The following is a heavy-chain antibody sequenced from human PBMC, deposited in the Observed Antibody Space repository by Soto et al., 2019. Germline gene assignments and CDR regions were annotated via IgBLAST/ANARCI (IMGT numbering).Heavy chain of an antibody. V-gene: IGHV3-48*01. CDR1: GFTFSSYS. CDR2: ISSSSSTI. Sequence: EVQLVESGGGLVQPGGSLRLSCAASGFTFSSYSMNWVRQAPGNGLEWVSYISSSSSTIYYADSVKGRFTISRDNAKNSLYLQMNSLRAEDTTVYYCARGGWDIVVVVAATVDYWGQGTLVTVSS. CDR3: ARGGWDIVVVVAATVDY. D-gene: IGHD2-15*01. J-gene: IGHJ4*02.